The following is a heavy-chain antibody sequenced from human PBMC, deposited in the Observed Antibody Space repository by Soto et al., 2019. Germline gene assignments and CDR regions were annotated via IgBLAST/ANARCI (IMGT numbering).Heavy chain of an antibody. CDR3: VRARSTDSRPDY. CDR2: ISGSGRYT. Sequence: GGSLRLSCAASGFTFDSCVMSWVRQAPGKGLEWLSLISGSGRYTDYADSVKGRFTISRDNAKNSLFLQLDSLRAEDTAVYFCVRARSTDSRPDYWGQGTLVTVSS. J-gene: IGHJ4*02. CDR1: GFTFDSCV. D-gene: IGHD3-22*01. V-gene: IGHV3-21*01.